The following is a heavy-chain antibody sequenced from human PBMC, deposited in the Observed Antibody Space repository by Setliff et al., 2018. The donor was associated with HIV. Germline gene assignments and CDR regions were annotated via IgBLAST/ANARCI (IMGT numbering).Heavy chain of an antibody. D-gene: IGHD1-26*01. CDR2: MYYRGTT. CDR1: GGSIISSSYY. Sequence: SETLSLTCTVSGGSIISSSYYWGWIRQPPGKGLEWIGAMYYRGTTYNNPSLKSRVTFSADTSKNQFSLNLNSVTATDTAVYYCASPTSDLYSGSPEWGQGTLVTVSS. V-gene: IGHV4-39*01. J-gene: IGHJ4*02. CDR3: ASPTSDLYSGSPE.